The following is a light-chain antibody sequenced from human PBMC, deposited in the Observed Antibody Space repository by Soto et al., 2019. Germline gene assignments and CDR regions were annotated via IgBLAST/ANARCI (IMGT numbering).Light chain of an antibody. Sequence: DIQMTQSPSSLSASVGDRVTITSPPSQGISTYLNWCQQKPGTAPKLLIYAASSLQSGVPSRLSGSGSETDFTLTIRSLQPEDFATYSCQQSSSTAWTFGQGPKVDIK. CDR2: AAS. V-gene: IGKV1-39*01. CDR1: QGISTY. J-gene: IGKJ1*01. CDR3: QQSSSTAWT.